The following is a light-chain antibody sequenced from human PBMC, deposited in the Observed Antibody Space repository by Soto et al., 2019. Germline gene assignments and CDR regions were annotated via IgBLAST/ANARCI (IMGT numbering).Light chain of an antibody. CDR3: AVWDDTLGGRYV. J-gene: IGLJ1*01. CDR1: SSDVGSYNL. CDR2: EGS. V-gene: IGLV2-23*01. Sequence: QSALTQPASVSGSPGQSITISCTGTSSDVGSYNLVSWYQQHPGKAPKLMIYEGSKRPSGVSNRFSGSKSGNTASLTISGLQAEDEADYYCAVWDDTLGGRYVFGTGTKLTVL.